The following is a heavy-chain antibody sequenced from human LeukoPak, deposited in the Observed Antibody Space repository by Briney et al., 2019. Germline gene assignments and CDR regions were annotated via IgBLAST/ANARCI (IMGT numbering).Heavy chain of an antibody. CDR2: IYYSGST. V-gene: IGHV4-59*08. CDR1: GGSISSYY. Sequence: SETLSLTCTASGGSISSYYWSWIRQPPGKGLEWIGYIYYSGSTNYNPSLKSRVTISVDTSKNQFSLKLSSVTAADTAVYYCARHQGAAAGTYNWFDPWGQGTLVTVSS. J-gene: IGHJ5*02. CDR3: ARHQGAAAGTYNWFDP. D-gene: IGHD6-13*01.